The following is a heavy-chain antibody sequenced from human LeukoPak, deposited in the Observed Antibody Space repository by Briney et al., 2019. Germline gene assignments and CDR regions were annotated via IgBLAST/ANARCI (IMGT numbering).Heavy chain of an antibody. CDR3: ARWGASGLALIYYYGMDV. CDR1: GYTFSRYY. Sequence: ASVKVSCKASGYTFSRYYMHWVRQAPGQGLEWMGIINPSGGSTSYAQKFQGRVTMTRDTSTRIVYMELSSLRSEDTAVYYCARWGASGLALIYYYGMDVWGQGATVTVSS. CDR2: INPSGGST. J-gene: IGHJ6*02. V-gene: IGHV1-46*01. D-gene: IGHD3/OR15-3a*01.